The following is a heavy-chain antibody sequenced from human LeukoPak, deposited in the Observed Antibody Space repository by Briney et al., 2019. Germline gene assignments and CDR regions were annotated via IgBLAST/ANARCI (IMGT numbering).Heavy chain of an antibody. CDR2: IHPSSGAT. CDR1: GYTFVAYH. V-gene: IGHV1-2*06. CDR3: ARDLPFED. Sequence: ASVKVSCKASGYTFVAYHMHWVRQAPGEGLEWMGRIHPSSGATNYAQRFQGRVTLTRDTSINTAYMELSRLTSDDTAVYYCARDLPFEDWGQGTLVAVSS. J-gene: IGHJ4*02. D-gene: IGHD2/OR15-2a*01.